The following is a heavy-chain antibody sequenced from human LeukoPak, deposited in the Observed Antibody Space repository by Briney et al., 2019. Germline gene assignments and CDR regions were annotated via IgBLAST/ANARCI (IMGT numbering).Heavy chain of an antibody. D-gene: IGHD4-17*01. CDR2: ISSSSSYI. Sequence: GGSLRLSCAASGFTFSSYSMNWVRQAPGKGLEWVSSISSSSSYIYYADSVKGRFTISRDNAKNSLYLQMYSLRAEDTAVYYCARDHSPADDYGDYVDGMDVWGQGTTVTVSS. V-gene: IGHV3-21*01. CDR1: GFTFSSYS. CDR3: ARDHSPADDYGDYVDGMDV. J-gene: IGHJ6*02.